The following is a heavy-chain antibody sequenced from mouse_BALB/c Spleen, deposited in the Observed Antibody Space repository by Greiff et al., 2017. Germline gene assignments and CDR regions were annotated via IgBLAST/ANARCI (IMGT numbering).Heavy chain of an antibody. CDR3: ARKGIYYGNYDYYAMDY. D-gene: IGHD2-1*01. CDR2: INPGSGGT. J-gene: IGHJ4*01. V-gene: IGHV1-54*03. CDR1: GYAFTNYL. Sequence: QVHVKQSGAELVRPGTSVKVSCKASGYAFTNYLIEWVKQRPGQGLEWIGVINPGSGGTNYNEKFKGKATLTADKSSSTAYMQLSSLTSDDSAVYFCARKGIYYGNYDYYAMDYWGQGTSVTVSS.